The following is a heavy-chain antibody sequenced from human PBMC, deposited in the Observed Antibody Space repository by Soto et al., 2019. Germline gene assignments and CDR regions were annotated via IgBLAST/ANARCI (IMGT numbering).Heavy chain of an antibody. J-gene: IGHJ4*02. Sequence: QVQLQEPGPGLVKPSGTLSLTCTVSGGSHWYSWVRQAPGKGLEWIGQIFHDGRASYDPSLQSQGTISIDKSRNQISLNVPSLTAADTAIYYCAQHEGYALHSWGQGALVVVSS. D-gene: IGHD2-2*01. CDR1: GGSHW. CDR3: AQHEGYALHS. CDR2: IFHDGRA. V-gene: IGHV4-4*02.